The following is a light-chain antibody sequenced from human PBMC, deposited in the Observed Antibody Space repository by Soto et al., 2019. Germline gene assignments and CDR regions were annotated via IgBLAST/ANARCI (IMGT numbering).Light chain of an antibody. Sequence: DIQLTQSPPFLSASVGDRVTVSCRASQGMSSSLAWYQQKPGKAPKLLIYAVSTLQSGVPSRFSGSGSGTEFTLTISSLQPEDFATYFCQQLYTFGGGTNVEVE. J-gene: IGKJ4*01. CDR2: AVS. CDR3: QQLYT. CDR1: QGMSSS. V-gene: IGKV1-9*01.